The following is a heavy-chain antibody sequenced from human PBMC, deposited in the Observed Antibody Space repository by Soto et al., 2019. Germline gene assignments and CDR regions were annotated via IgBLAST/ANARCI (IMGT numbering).Heavy chain of an antibody. V-gene: IGHV3-73*01. CDR2: IRSKANSYAT. J-gene: IGHJ4*02. Sequence: EVQLVESGGGLVQPGGSLKLSCAASGFTFSGSAMHWVRQATGKGLEWVGRIRSKANSYATAYAASVKGRFTISRDDLKNTVYLQMNSLKTEDTVVYYCTRHDFSNWGQGTLVTVSS. CDR3: TRHDFSN. D-gene: IGHD4-4*01. CDR1: GFTFSGSA.